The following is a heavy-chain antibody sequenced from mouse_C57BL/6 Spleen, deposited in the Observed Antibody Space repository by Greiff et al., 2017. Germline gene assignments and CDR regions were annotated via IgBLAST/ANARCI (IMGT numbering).Heavy chain of an antibody. CDR1: GYTFTSYW. Sequence: QVQLQQSGAELVKPGASVKMSCKASGYTFTSYWITWVKQRPGQGLEWIGDIYPGSGSTNYNEKFKSKATLTVDTSSSTAYMQLSSLTSEDSAVYYCARYGSSGYWFAYWGQGTLVTVSA. CDR3: ARYGSSGYWFAY. CDR2: IYPGSGST. D-gene: IGHD3-2*02. J-gene: IGHJ3*01. V-gene: IGHV1-55*01.